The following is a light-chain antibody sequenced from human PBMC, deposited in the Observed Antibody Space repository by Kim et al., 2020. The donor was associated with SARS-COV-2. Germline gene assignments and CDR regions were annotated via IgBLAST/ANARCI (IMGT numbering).Light chain of an antibody. CDR2: GVS. V-gene: IGKV3-20*01. CDR3: QQYGSSPRT. CDR1: QSVSSSY. J-gene: IGKJ4*02. Sequence: SPGEGATLSCRASQSVSSSYLAWYQQKPGQAPRLLIYGVSSRATGIPDRFSGSGSGTDFTLTISRLEPEDFAVYYCQQYGSSPRTFGGGTKVDIK.